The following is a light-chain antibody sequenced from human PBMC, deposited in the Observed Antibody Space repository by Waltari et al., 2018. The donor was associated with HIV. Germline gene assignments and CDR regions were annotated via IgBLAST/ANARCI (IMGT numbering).Light chain of an antibody. J-gene: IGLJ3*02. CDR1: SSTPGAGFD. V-gene: IGLV1-40*01. Sequence: QSVLTQPPSVSGAPGQRVTISCTGRSSTPGAGFDVHGYQQLPGTAPRLLIYDNTIRPSGVPDRFSGSKSGTSASLAIAGLQDEDEAVYYCQSYDRSLSVWVFGGGTKVTVL. CDR3: QSYDRSLSVWV. CDR2: DNT.